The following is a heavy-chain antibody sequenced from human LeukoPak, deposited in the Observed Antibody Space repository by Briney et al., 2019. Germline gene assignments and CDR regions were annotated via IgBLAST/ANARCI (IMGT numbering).Heavy chain of an antibody. CDR3: ATAGITMVRGVPTGGVFFDY. D-gene: IGHD3-10*01. J-gene: IGHJ4*02. CDR2: ISAYNGNT. Sequence: ASVKVSCKASGYTFTSYGISWVRQAPGQGLEWMGWISAYNGNTNYAQKLQGRVTMTTDTSTSTAYMELSSLRSEDTAVYYCATAGITMVRGVPTGGVFFDYWGQGTLVTVSS. CDR1: GYTFTSYG. V-gene: IGHV1-18*01.